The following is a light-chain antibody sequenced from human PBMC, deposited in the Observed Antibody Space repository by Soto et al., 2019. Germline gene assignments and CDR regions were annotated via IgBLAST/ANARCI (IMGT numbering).Light chain of an antibody. CDR3: QQYNSFSRT. CDR2: DAS. CDR1: QSISSW. J-gene: IGKJ2*01. V-gene: IGKV1-5*01. Sequence: GDRVTITCRASQSISSWLAWYQQKPGKAPNLLIYDASTLQGGVPSRFSGSGSGTEFTLTISSLQPDDFATYYCQQYNSFSRTFGQGTKVDI.